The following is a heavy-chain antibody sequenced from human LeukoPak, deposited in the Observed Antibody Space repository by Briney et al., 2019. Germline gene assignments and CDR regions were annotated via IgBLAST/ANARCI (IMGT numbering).Heavy chain of an antibody. CDR1: GGSISSSSYY. J-gene: IGHJ3*02. CDR3: ARVPVTRFLEWFPIGAFDI. CDR2: IYHSGST. V-gene: IGHV4-39*07. Sequence: SETLSLTCTVSGGSISSSSYYWGWIRQPPGKGLEWIGSIYHSGSTYYNPSLKSRVTISVDTSKNQFSLKLSSVTAADTAVYYCARVPVTRFLEWFPIGAFDIWGQGTMVTVSS. D-gene: IGHD3-3*01.